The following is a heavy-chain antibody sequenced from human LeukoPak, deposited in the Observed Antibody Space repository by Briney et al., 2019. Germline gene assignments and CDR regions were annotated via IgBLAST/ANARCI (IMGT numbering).Heavy chain of an antibody. CDR3: ARYPPRGCSYGLFDY. V-gene: IGHV4-34*01. Sequence: SETLSLTCAVYGGSFSGYYWSWIRQPPGKGLEWIGEINHSGSTNYNPSLKSRVTISVDTSKNQFSLKLSSVTAADTAVYYCARYPPRGCSYGLFDYWGQGTLVTVSS. CDR1: GGSFSGYY. J-gene: IGHJ4*02. CDR2: INHSGST. D-gene: IGHD5-18*01.